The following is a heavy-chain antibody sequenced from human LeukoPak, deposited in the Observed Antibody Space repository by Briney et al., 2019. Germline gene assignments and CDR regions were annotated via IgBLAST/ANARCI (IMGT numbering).Heavy chain of an antibody. Sequence: GGSLRLSCAASGFTFSSYGMHWVRQAPGKGLEWVAVISYDGSNKYYADSVKGRFTISRDNSKNTLYLQMNSLRVEDTAVYFCARDRGYGYGFFDYWGQGTLVTVSS. V-gene: IGHV3-30*03. CDR2: ISYDGSNK. D-gene: IGHD5-18*01. CDR3: ARDRGYGYGFFDY. J-gene: IGHJ4*02. CDR1: GFTFSSYG.